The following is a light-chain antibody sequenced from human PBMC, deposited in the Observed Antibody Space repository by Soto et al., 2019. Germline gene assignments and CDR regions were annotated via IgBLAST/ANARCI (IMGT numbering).Light chain of an antibody. CDR2: AAS. CDR1: QGISNS. J-gene: IGKJ1*01. Sequence: DIQVTQFPSSLSASVGDRVTITCRASQGISNSLAWYQQEPGKAPRLLIYAASILQSGVPSRFSGSGSGKDFTLTISSLQPEDVATYYCQKYNSAPWTFGLGTKVEIK. V-gene: IGKV1-27*01. CDR3: QKYNSAPWT.